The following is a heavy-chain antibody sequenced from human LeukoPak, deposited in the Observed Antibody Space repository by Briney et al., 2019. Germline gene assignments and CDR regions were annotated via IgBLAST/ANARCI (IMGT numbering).Heavy chain of an antibody. Sequence: GRSLRLSCVASGFTFSDYYMSWIRQTPGKGLEWVSAISGSGGSTYYADSVKGRFTISRDNSKNTLYLQMNSLRAEDTAVYYCAKANVVAAMADWFDPWGQGTLVTVSS. D-gene: IGHD2-15*01. J-gene: IGHJ5*02. CDR2: ISGSGGST. CDR1: GFTFSDYY. CDR3: AKANVVAAMADWFDP. V-gene: IGHV3-23*01.